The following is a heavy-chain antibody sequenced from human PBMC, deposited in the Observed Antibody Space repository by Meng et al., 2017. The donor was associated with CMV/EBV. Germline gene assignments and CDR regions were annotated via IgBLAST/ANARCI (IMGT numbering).Heavy chain of an antibody. CDR2: ISYDGSNK. Sequence: GGSLRLSCAASGFTFSSYAMHWVRQAPGKGLEWVAVISYDGSNKYYAESVKGRFTISRDNSKNTLYLQMNSLRAEDTAVYYCARDRFLEWLFDYWGQGTLVTVSS. D-gene: IGHD3-3*01. V-gene: IGHV3-30-3*01. J-gene: IGHJ4*02. CDR3: ARDRFLEWLFDY. CDR1: GFTFSSYA.